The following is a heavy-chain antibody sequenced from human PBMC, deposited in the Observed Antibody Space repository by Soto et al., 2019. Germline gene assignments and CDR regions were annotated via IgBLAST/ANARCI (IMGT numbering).Heavy chain of an antibody. CDR2: ISGSGGST. D-gene: IGHD6-19*01. CDR1: GFTFSSYA. CDR3: AEGSGSYRGYFQH. V-gene: IGHV3-23*01. J-gene: IGHJ1*01. Sequence: GGSLRLSCAASGFTFSSYAMSWVRQAPGKGLEWVSAISGSGGSTYYADSVKGRFTISRDNSKNTLYLQMNSLRAEDTAVYYCAEGSGSYRGYFQHWGQGTLVTVSS.